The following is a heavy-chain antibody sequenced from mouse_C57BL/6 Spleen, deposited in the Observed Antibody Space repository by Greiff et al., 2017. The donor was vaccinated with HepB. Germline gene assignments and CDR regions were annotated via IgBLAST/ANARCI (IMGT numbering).Heavy chain of an antibody. J-gene: IGHJ4*01. CDR3: ARAVVADYYAMDY. CDR1: GFTFSDYG. V-gene: IGHV5-17*01. CDR2: ISSGSSTI. D-gene: IGHD1-1*01. Sequence: EVKVVESGGGLVKPGGSLKLSCAASGFTFSDYGMHWVRQAPEKGLEWVAYISSGSSTIYYADTVKGRFTISRDNAKNTLFLQMTSLRSEDTAMYYGARAVVADYYAMDYWGQGTSVTVSS.